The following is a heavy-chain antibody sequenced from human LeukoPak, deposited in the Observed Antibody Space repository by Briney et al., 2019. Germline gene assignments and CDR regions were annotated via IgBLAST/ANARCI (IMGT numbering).Heavy chain of an antibody. V-gene: IGHV3-30*04. CDR1: GFAFSTYT. CDR3: ARKGGTMITYSPFDY. D-gene: IGHD3-16*01. J-gene: IGHJ4*02. CDR2: ISYDGNEK. Sequence: GGSLRLTCAASGFAFSTYTMHWVRLAPGKGPEWVAVISYDGNEKYYADSVKGRFTISRDISKSTLYLQMNSLTPEDTAVYYCARKGGTMITYSPFDYWGQGTLVTVSS.